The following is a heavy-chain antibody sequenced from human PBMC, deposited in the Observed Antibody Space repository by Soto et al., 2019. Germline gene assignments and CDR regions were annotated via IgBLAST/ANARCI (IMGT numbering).Heavy chain of an antibody. V-gene: IGHV6-1*01. Sequence: SQTLSLTCAISGDSVSSNSAAWNWIRQSPSRGLEWLGRTYYRSKWYNDYAVSVKSRITINPDISKNQFSLQLNSVTPEDTAVYYCARDQDGGASITMIVVVTPGGAFDIWGQGTMVTVSS. CDR1: GDSVSSNSAA. J-gene: IGHJ3*02. CDR2: TYYRSKWYN. CDR3: ARDQDGGASITMIVVVTPGGAFDI. D-gene: IGHD3-22*01.